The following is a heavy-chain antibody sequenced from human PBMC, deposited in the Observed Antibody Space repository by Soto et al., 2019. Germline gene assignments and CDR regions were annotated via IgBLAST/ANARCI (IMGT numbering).Heavy chain of an antibody. CDR3: ARGRGGSGEDIVVVAAAMWGNAFDI. V-gene: IGHV1-69*02. CDR1: GGTFSSYT. CDR2: IIPILGIA. D-gene: IGHD2-2*01. Sequence: QVQLVQSGAEVKKPGSSVTVSCTSSGGTFSSYTISWVRQAPGQGLEWMGRIIPILGIANYAQKFQGRVTITADKSTSTDYMELSSLRSEDTAVYYCARGRGGSGEDIVVVAAAMWGNAFDIWGQGTMVTVAS. J-gene: IGHJ3*02.